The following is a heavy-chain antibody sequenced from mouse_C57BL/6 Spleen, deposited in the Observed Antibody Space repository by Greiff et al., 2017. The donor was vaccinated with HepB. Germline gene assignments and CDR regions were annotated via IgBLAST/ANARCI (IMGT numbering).Heavy chain of an antibody. V-gene: IGHV1-64*01. J-gene: IGHJ3*01. CDR3: ARSGAYGNFFAY. Sequence: QVQLQQSGAELVKPGASVKLSCKASGYTFTSYWMHWVKQRPGQGREWIGMIHPNSGSTNYNEKFKSKATLTVDKSSSTAYMQLSSLTSEDSAVYYCARSGAYGNFFAYWGQGTLVTVSA. CDR1: GYTFTSYW. CDR2: IHPNSGST. D-gene: IGHD2-1*01.